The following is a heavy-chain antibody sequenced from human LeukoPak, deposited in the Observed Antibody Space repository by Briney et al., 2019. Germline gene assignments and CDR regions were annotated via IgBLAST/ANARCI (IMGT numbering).Heavy chain of an antibody. J-gene: IGHJ4*02. D-gene: IGHD4-17*01. V-gene: IGHV1-2*02. CDR1: GYTFTDYY. Sequence: GASVKVSCKTSGYTFTDYYMHWVRQAPGQGLEWMGWINPDSGGTSYAQKFQGRVTMTRDTSISTAYMELSRLRFDDTAVYFCARVGGDSGRGWDPADYWGQGTLVTVSS. CDR2: INPDSGGT. CDR3: ARVGGDSGRGWDPADY.